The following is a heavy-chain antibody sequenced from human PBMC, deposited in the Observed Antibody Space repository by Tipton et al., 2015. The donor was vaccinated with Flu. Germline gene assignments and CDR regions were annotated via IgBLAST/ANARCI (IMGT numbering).Heavy chain of an antibody. CDR3: TRGYCTNGVCYNFDY. Sequence: SLRLSCAASGFTFSGSAMHWVRQASGKGLEWLGRIRSETKSYATAYAASVKGRFTISRDDSKNTAYLQMNSLNTEDTAVYYCTRGYCTNGVCYNFDYWGQGTLVTVSS. CDR2: IRSETKSYAT. V-gene: IGHV3-73*01. CDR1: GFTFSGSA. D-gene: IGHD2-8*01. J-gene: IGHJ4*02.